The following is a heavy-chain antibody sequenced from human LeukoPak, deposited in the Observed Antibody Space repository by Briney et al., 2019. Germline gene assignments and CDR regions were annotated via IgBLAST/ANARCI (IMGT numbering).Heavy chain of an antibody. V-gene: IGHV1-69*06. D-gene: IGHD4-17*01. CDR1: GGTFSSYA. Sequence: GASVKVSCKASGGTFSSYAISWVRQAPGQGLEWMGGIIPIFGTANYAQKFQGGVTITADKSTSTAYMELSSLRSEDTAVYYCARQTTVTRGWYFDLWGRGTLVTVSS. J-gene: IGHJ2*01. CDR2: IIPIFGTA. CDR3: ARQTTVTRGWYFDL.